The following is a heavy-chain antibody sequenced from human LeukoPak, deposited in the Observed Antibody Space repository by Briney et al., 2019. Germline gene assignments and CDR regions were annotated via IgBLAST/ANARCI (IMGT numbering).Heavy chain of an antibody. CDR3: AKEELRRITMWGYMDV. Sequence: PGGSLRLSCAASGFTFSSYSMNWVRQAPGKGLEWVSSISSSSSYIYYADSVKGRFTISRDNSKNTLYLQMNSLSAEDTAFYYCAKEELRRITMWGYMDVWGKGTTVTISS. CDR2: ISSSSSYI. CDR1: GFTFSSYS. J-gene: IGHJ6*03. D-gene: IGHD3-10*02. V-gene: IGHV3-21*01.